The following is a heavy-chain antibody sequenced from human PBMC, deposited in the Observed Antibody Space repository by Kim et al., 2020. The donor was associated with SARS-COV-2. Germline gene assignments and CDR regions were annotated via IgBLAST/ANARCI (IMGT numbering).Heavy chain of an antibody. D-gene: IGHD5-18*01. CDR2: INQDGGAK. Sequence: GGSLRLSCVVSGFTFSTFWMSWVRQAPGKGLEWVANINQDGGAKHYVDSVKGRFTISRDNAKNSLYLQMNSLRAEDTAMYYCAKSDTAVFTVGYWGQGTLVTVSP. CDR3: AKSDTAVFTVGY. V-gene: IGHV3-7*03. CDR1: GFTFSTFW. J-gene: IGHJ4*02.